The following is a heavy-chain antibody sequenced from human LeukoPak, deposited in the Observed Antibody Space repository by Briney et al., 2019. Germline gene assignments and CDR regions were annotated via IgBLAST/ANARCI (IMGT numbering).Heavy chain of an antibody. V-gene: IGHV4-38-2*02. Sequence: SETLSLTCTVSGYSISSGYYWGWIRQPPGKGLEWIGSIYHSGSTYYNPSLKSRVTISVDTSKNQFSLKLSSVTAADTAVYYCARDRRIVGATFFDYWGQGTLVTVSS. CDR2: IYHSGST. J-gene: IGHJ4*02. D-gene: IGHD1-26*01. CDR1: GYSISSGYY. CDR3: ARDRRIVGATFFDY.